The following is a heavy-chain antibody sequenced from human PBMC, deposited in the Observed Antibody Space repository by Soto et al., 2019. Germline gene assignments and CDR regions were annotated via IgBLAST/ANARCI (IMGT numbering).Heavy chain of an antibody. CDR1: GYTFTSYD. J-gene: IGHJ5*02. D-gene: IGHD1-7*01. Sequence: QVQLVQSGAEVKKPGASVKVSCKASGYTFTSYDINWVRQATGQGLEWMGWMNPNSGNTGYAQKFQGRVTMTRNTSISTAYIELSSLRSEDTAVYYCARERTGTTSNWFDPWGQGTLVTVSS. CDR3: ARERTGTTSNWFDP. V-gene: IGHV1-8*01. CDR2: MNPNSGNT.